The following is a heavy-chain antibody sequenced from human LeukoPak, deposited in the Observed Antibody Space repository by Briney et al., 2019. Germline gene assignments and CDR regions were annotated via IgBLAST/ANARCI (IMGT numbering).Heavy chain of an antibody. J-gene: IGHJ6*02. D-gene: IGHD3-3*01. Sequence: GASVKVSCKASGYTFTSYYMHWVRQAPGQGLGWMGIINPSGGSTSYAQKFQGRVTMTRDTSTSTVYMELSSLRSEDTAVYYCARGSDYDFWSGYYRDYYYGMDVWGQGTTVTVSS. CDR2: INPSGGST. CDR1: GYTFTSYY. CDR3: ARGSDYDFWSGYYRDYYYGMDV. V-gene: IGHV1-46*01.